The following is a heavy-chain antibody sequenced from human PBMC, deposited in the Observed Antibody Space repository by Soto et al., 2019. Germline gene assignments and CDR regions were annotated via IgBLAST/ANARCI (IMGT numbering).Heavy chain of an antibody. CDR1: GFTFSSHW. J-gene: IGHJ4*02. V-gene: IGHV3-74*01. CDR3: ARDRLNNAYHIFFDY. D-gene: IGHD2-2*01. Sequence: EVQLVESGGGLVQPGGSLRLSCAASGFTFSSHWMHWVRQAPGKGLVWVSRINGDGSATTYADSVKGRFTISRDNAKNTLFLQMNSLRAEDTAVYYCARDRLNNAYHIFFDYWGQGTLATVSS. CDR2: INGDGSAT.